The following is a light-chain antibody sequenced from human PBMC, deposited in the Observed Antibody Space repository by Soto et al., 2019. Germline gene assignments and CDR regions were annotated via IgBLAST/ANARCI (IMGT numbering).Light chain of an antibody. J-gene: IGKJ5*01. CDR3: QQRTDWPMT. CDR1: QSVSSSY. V-gene: IGKV3D-20*02. CDR2: GAS. Sequence: EIVLTQSPGTLSLSPGERATLSCRASQSVSSSYLAWYQQKPGQAPRQLIYGASSRATGIPDRFSGSGSGTDFTLTITRLEPEDFAVYYCQQRTDWPMTFGQGTRLEIK.